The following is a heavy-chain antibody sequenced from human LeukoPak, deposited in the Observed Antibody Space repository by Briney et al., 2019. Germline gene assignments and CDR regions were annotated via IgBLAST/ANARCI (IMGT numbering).Heavy chain of an antibody. CDR2: INSDGSTT. D-gene: IGHD4-17*01. CDR3: ARGVKTTVTTLEY. J-gene: IGHJ4*02. Sequence: GGSLRLSCAASGFTFSTYLMHWVRQAPGKGLVWVSRINSDGSTTSYADSVKGRFTISRDNAKNTLYLQMNSLRAEDTALYYCARGVKTTVTTLEYWGQGTLVTVSS. V-gene: IGHV3-74*01. CDR1: GFTFSTYL.